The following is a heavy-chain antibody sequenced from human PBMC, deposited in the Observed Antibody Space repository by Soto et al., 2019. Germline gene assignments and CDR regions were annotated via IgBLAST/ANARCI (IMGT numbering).Heavy chain of an antibody. CDR1: GYNFANYW. Sequence: EVQLVQSGAEAKKPGEPLKISCKGSGYNFANYWIGWVRQMPGKGLEWMGMIFPDDSDTKDGPSLQGQITMSVDKSDHSAYLQWNSRKASDTAMYYCAAAYSTGANAFDIWGQGTRVTVSS. V-gene: IGHV5-51*01. CDR3: AAAYSTGANAFDI. D-gene: IGHD2-8*02. CDR2: IFPDDSDT. J-gene: IGHJ3*02.